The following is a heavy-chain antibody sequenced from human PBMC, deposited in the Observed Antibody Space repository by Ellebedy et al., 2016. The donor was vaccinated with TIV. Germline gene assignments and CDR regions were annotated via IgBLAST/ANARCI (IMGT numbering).Heavy chain of an antibody. Sequence: ASVKVSCKASGYTFTSYGISWVRQAPGQGLEWMGWISAYNGNTTYAQTLQGRITMTTDTSTSTAYMELRSLRSDDTAVYYCARDFGYGDYVFGYWGQGTLVIVSS. D-gene: IGHD4-17*01. V-gene: IGHV1-18*04. CDR3: ARDFGYGDYVFGY. CDR1: GYTFTSYG. J-gene: IGHJ4*02. CDR2: ISAYNGNT.